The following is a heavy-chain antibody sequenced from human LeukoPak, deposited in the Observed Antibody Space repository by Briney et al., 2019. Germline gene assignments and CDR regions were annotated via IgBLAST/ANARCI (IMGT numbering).Heavy chain of an antibody. CDR2: IYYSGSS. Sequence: AATLSLSCTVSGSSISSSSYYWGWVRLPRGAGLAWIRGIYYSGSSYYYPSLKSPVTISVDTSKNQFPLKMSSVTAADTAVYYCARHRAYGSSFYDWGQGTLVTVSS. V-gene: IGHV4-39*01. D-gene: IGHD6-6*01. J-gene: IGHJ4*02. CDR3: ARHRAYGSSFYD. CDR1: GSSISSSSYY.